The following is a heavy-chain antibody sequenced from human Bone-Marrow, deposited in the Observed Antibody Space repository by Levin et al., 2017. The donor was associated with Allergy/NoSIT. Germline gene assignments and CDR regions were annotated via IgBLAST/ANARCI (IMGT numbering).Heavy chain of an antibody. V-gene: IGHV3-11*01. Sequence: GGSLRLSCAASGFTFGDFYMAWIRHVPGKGLEWVAYMSSAGATIHYADSVKGRFTISRDNAKNSLSLRMNSLRVDDAAVYYCARGLDENTVTSIWFDTWGQGTPVTVSS. D-gene: IGHD3-16*01. CDR1: GFTFGDFY. CDR2: MSSAGATI. CDR3: ARGLDENTVTSIWFDT. J-gene: IGHJ5*02.